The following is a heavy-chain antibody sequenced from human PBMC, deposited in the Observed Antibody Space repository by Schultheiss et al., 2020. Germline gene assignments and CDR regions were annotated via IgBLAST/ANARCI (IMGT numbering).Heavy chain of an antibody. V-gene: IGHV4-34*01. CDR2: IYYSGST. J-gene: IGHJ6*02. CDR3: ARGLADYYYYGMDV. Sequence: SQTLSLTCAVYGGSFSGYYWSWIRQPPGKGLEWIGYIYYSGSTYYNPSLKSRVTISVDTSKNQFSLKLSSVTAADTAVYYCARGLADYYYYGMDVWGQGTTVNVSS. CDR1: GGSFSGYY.